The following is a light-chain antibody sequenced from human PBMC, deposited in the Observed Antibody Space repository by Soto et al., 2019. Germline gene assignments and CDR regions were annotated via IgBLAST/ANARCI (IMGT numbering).Light chain of an antibody. Sequence: AIQLTQSPSSLSASVGDRVTITCRASQGISSALAWYQQKPGKAPKLLIYDASCLESGVTSRFSGSGSGTDFTLTISSLQPEEFATYYCQQFNSYPITFGQGTRLEIK. CDR1: QGISSA. V-gene: IGKV1-13*02. CDR3: QQFNSYPIT. J-gene: IGKJ5*01. CDR2: DAS.